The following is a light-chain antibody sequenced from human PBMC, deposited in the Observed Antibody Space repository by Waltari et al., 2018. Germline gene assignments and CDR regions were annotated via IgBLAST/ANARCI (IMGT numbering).Light chain of an antibody. J-gene: IGLJ2*01. Sequence: QSALTQPASLSGSPGQSITISCTGTSSDIGSYNSVSWYQQHPGEAPKLMIYDVSVRPSGVSKRCSGSRSGNTASLTISGLQAEDEADYYCSSSTSRTALLFGGGTKLTVL. CDR2: DVS. CDR3: SSSTSRTALL. CDR1: SSDIGSYNS. V-gene: IGLV2-14*03.